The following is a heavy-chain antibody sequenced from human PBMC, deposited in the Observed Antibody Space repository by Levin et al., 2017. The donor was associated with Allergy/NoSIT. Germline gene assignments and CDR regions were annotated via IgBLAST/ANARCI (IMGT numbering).Heavy chain of an antibody. CDR2: ITGGGFNT. J-gene: IGHJ3*01. CDR1: GFTFSDYA. V-gene: IGHV3-23*01. Sequence: GGSLRLSCAASGFTFSDYAMTWVRQAPGKGLEWVSDITGGGFNTYYGDSVKGRFTVSRDNSKNALYLEMNSLRAEDTAVYYCAKKQGGTSGFSFDVWGQGTMVTVSS. D-gene: IGHD1-1*01. CDR3: AKKQGGTSGFSFDV.